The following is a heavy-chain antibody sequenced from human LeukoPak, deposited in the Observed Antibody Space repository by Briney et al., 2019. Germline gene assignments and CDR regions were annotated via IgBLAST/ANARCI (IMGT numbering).Heavy chain of an antibody. CDR2: IIPIFGTA. J-gene: IGHJ4*02. Sequence: ASVKVSCKASGGTFSSYAISWVRQAPGQGLEWMGGIIPIFGTANYAQKFQGRVTITTGESTSTAYMELSSLRSEDTAVYYCALHPGSRPPFPSGDYWGQGTLVTFSS. CDR1: GGTFSSYA. CDR3: ALHPGSRPPFPSGDY. D-gene: IGHD1-14*01. V-gene: IGHV1-69*05.